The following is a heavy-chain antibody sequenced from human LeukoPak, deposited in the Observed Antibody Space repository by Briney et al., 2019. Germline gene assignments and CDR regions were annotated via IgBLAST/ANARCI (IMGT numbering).Heavy chain of an antibody. CDR1: GFTFSSYE. J-gene: IGHJ4*02. CDR2: ISSSGSTI. Sequence: GGSLRLPCAASGFTFSSYEMNWVRQAPGKGLEWVSYISSSGSTIYYADSVKGRFTISRDNAKNSLYLQMNSLRAEDTAVYYCAREGKLPMDWGQGTLVTVSS. CDR3: AREGKLPMD. V-gene: IGHV3-48*03. D-gene: IGHD3-10*01.